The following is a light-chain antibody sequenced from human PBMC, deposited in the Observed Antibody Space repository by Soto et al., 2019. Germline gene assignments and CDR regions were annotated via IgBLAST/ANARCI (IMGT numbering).Light chain of an antibody. CDR1: QSIDRW. V-gene: IGKV1-5*03. CDR2: RAS. Sequence: DIQMTQSPSTLSASVGDRVTITCRASQSIDRWLAWYQQKPGKAPKLLIYRASSLESGVPSRFSGSGSGTEFTLTISSLQPDDVTPCYCPQYTTYTYTFAQGTKLEIK. CDR3: PQYTTYTYT. J-gene: IGKJ2*01.